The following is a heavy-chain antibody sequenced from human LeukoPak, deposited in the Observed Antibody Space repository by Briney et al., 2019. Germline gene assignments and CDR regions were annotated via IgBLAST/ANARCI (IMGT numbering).Heavy chain of an antibody. Sequence: GESLKISCKGSGYSFTSYWIGWVRQVPGKGLEWMGIIYPGDSDTRYSPSFQGQVTISADKSISTAYLQWSSLKASDTAMYYCARLSYSDSSGYHNFDYWGQGTLVTVSS. CDR2: IYPGDSDT. CDR1: GYSFTSYW. V-gene: IGHV5-51*01. D-gene: IGHD3-22*01. J-gene: IGHJ4*02. CDR3: ARLSYSDSSGYHNFDY.